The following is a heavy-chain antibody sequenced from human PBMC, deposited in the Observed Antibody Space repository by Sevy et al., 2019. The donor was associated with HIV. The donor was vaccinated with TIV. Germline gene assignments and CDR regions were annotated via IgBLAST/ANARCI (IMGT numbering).Heavy chain of an antibody. J-gene: IGHJ4*02. CDR3: ARDCGMLMVKYYFDY. CDR1: GFTFSSYG. CDR2: IWYDGSNK. Sequence: GGSLRLSCAASGFTFSSYGMHWVRQAPGKGLEWVAVIWYDGSNKYYADSVKGRFTISRDNSKNTLYLQMNSLRAEETAVYYCARDCGMLMVKYYFDYWGQGTLVTVSS. V-gene: IGHV3-33*01. D-gene: IGHD2-8*01.